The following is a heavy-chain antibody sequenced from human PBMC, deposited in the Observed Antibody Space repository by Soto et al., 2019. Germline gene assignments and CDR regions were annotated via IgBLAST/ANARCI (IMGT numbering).Heavy chain of an antibody. Sequence: PGGSLRLSCATSGFTFSGYSMHWFRQAPGKGLEWVAVTSSDGGTKFYADSVKGRFTVSRDNAKNSVYLQIKSLRAEDTAVYFCARDCSGGSCYPGMDVCGPGTPLTVYS. V-gene: IGHV3-30-3*01. D-gene: IGHD2-15*01. CDR3: ARDCSGGSCYPGMDV. J-gene: IGHJ6*02. CDR2: TSSDGGTK. CDR1: GFTFSGYS.